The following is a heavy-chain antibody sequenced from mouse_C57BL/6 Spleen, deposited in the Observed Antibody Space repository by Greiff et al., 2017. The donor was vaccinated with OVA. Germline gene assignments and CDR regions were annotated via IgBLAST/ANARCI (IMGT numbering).Heavy chain of an antibody. CDR3: AGSGYYGNSDY. V-gene: IGHV1-69*01. J-gene: IGHJ2*01. CDR1: GYTFTSYW. D-gene: IGHD1-1*01. Sequence: VQLQQPGAELVMPGASVKLSCKASGYTFTSYWMHWVKQRPGQGLEWIGEIDPSDSYTNYNQKFKGKSTLTVDKSSSTAYMQLSSLTSEDSAVYYWAGSGYYGNSDYWGQGTTLTVSS. CDR2: IDPSDSYT.